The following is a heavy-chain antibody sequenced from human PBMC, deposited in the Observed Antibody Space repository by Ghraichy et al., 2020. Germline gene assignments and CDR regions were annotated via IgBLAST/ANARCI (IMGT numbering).Heavy chain of an antibody. CDR1: GFTFSRYW. CDR3: ARQDYSDFY. Sequence: GGSLRLSCAASGFTFSRYWMTWVRQAPAKGLEWVAIINPDGSEKYYVDSVKGRFTISRDNAKNSLFLQMNSLRAEDTTIYYCARQDYSDFYWGQGTLVTVSS. V-gene: IGHV3-7*01. J-gene: IGHJ4*02. D-gene: IGHD4-11*01. CDR2: INPDGSEK.